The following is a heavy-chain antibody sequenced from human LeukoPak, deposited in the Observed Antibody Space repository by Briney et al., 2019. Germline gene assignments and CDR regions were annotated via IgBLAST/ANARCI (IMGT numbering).Heavy chain of an antibody. CDR1: GFTFSSYA. CDR2: ISSNGGST. V-gene: IGHV3-64*01. D-gene: IGHD6-13*01. CDR3: ARVKGTSSQIGPDAFDI. J-gene: IGHJ3*02. Sequence: GGSLRLSCAASGFTFSSYAMHWVSQAPGKGLEYVSAISSNGGSTYYANSVKGRFTISRDNSKNTLYLQMGSLRAEDMAVYYCARVKGTSSQIGPDAFDIWGQGTMVTVSS.